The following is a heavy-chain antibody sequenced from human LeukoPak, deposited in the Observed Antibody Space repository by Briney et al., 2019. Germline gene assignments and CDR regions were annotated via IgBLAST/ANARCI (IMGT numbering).Heavy chain of an antibody. CDR3: ARAYSERYGLGYYYMDV. CDR2: ISSSSSYI. D-gene: IGHD1-26*01. Sequence: GGSLRLSCAASGFTFSSHSMSWVRQAPGKGLEWVSSISSSSSYIYYADSVKGRFTISRDNAKKSLYLQMNSLRAEDTAVYYCARAYSERYGLGYYYMDVWGKGTTVTVSS. CDR1: GFTFSSHS. J-gene: IGHJ6*03. V-gene: IGHV3-21*01.